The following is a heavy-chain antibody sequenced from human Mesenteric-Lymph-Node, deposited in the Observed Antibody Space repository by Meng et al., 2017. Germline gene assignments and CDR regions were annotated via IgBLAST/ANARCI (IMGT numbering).Heavy chain of an antibody. Sequence: SVKVSCKASGGTFSSYAISWVRQAPGQGLEWMGGIIPIFGTANYAQKFQGRVTITADESTSTAYMELSSLRSEDTAVYYCAREEERGYCSGGSCHLGYYYGMDVWGQGTTVTVSS. CDR2: IIPIFGTA. J-gene: IGHJ6*02. V-gene: IGHV1-69*13. CDR3: AREEERGYCSGGSCHLGYYYGMDV. CDR1: GGTFSSYA. D-gene: IGHD2-15*01.